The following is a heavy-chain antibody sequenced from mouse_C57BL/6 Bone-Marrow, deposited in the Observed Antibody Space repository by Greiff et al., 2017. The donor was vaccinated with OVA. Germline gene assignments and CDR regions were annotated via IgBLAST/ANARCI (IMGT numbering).Heavy chain of an antibody. D-gene: IGHD2-4*01. CDR2: ISNGGGST. CDR3: ARHNEYENYAMDY. CDR1: GFTFSDYY. Sequence: EVQLVESGGGLVQPGGSLKLSCAASGFTFSDYYMYWVRQTPEKRLEWVAYISNGGGSTYYPDTVKGRFTISRDNAKNTLYLQMSRLKSEDTAMYYCARHNEYENYAMDYWGQGTSVTVSS. V-gene: IGHV5-12*01. J-gene: IGHJ4*01.